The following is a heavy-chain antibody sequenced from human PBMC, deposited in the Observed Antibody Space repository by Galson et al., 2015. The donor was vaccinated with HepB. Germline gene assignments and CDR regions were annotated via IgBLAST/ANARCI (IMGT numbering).Heavy chain of an antibody. CDR2: ISASGGST. D-gene: IGHD5-24*01. V-gene: IGHV3-23*01. CDR3: AKDSKAGDGYIWFDF. Sequence: SLRLSCAASGFSFSSNAITWVRQAPGKGLEWVSAISASGGSTYYADSVKGRFTISRDNSKNTLYLQMNSLRAEDTAVYYCAKDSKAGDGYIWFDFWGQGILVTVSS. J-gene: IGHJ4*02. CDR1: GFSFSSNA.